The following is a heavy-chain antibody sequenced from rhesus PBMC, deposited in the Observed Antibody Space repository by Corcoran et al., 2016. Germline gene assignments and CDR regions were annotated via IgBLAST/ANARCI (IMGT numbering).Heavy chain of an antibody. J-gene: IGHJ4*01. CDR3: ARDTVASPFDY. V-gene: IGHV4-122*02. CDR1: GYSISSGYG. Sequence: QLQLQESGPGLVKPSETLSLTCAVSGYSISSGYGWSWIRQPPGKVLEWIGYISYSGCTSYNPSLKRRVTISSDTSKNQFSLTLSSLTAAYTAVYYCARDTVASPFDYWCQGVLVTVSS. CDR2: ISYSGCT. D-gene: IGHD4-29*01.